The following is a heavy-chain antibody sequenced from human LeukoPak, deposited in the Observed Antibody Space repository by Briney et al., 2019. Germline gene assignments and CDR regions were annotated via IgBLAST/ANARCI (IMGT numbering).Heavy chain of an antibody. J-gene: IGHJ4*02. CDR1: GFTVSSNY. D-gene: IGHD6-13*01. Sequence: GGSLILSCAASGFTVSSNYMSWVRQAPGKGLEWVSVIYSGGDTYYADSVKGRFSISRDNSKNTLHLQMNSLRAEDTAVYYCASRIAAAGIDYWGQGTLVTVSS. CDR2: IYSGGDT. V-gene: IGHV3-53*01. CDR3: ASRIAAAGIDY.